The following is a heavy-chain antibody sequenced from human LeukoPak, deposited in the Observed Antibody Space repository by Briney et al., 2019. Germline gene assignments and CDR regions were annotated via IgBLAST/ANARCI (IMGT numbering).Heavy chain of an antibody. Sequence: SETLSLTCTVSGGSISSYYWSWIRQPPGKGLEWIGYIYYSGSTYYNPSLKSRVTISVDTYKNQFSMKLSSVTAADTAVYYCARDRITVDSRRFDPWGQGTLVTVSS. J-gene: IGHJ5*02. D-gene: IGHD3-10*01. V-gene: IGHV4-59*12. CDR2: IYYSGST. CDR1: GGSISSYY. CDR3: ARDRITVDSRRFDP.